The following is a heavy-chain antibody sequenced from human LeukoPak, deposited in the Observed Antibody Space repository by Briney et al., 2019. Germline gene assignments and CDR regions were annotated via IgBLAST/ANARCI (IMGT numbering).Heavy chain of an antibody. D-gene: IGHD2-2*01. V-gene: IGHV4-61*02. CDR3: ARDAYEYQLGYYYYYMDV. CDR2: IYTSGST. Sequence: PSETLSLTCTVSGGSISSGSYYWSWIRQPAGKGLEWIGRIYTSGSTNYNPSLKSRVTISVDTSKNQFSLKLSSVTAADTAVYYCARDAYEYQLGYYYYYMDVWGKGTTVTVSS. J-gene: IGHJ6*03. CDR1: GGSISSGSYY.